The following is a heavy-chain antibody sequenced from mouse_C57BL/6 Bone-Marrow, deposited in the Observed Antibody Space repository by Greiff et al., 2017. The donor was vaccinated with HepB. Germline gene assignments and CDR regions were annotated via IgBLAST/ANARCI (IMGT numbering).Heavy chain of an antibody. CDR3: ASYYGNPTSDV. J-gene: IGHJ1*03. Sequence: VKVVESGPGLVQPSQSLSITCTVSGFSLTSYGVHWVRQSPGKGLEWLGVIWSGGSTDYKAAFISRLSISKDNSKSQVFFKMNSLQADDTAIYYCASYYGNPTSDVWGTGTTVTVSS. D-gene: IGHD2-1*01. V-gene: IGHV2-2*01. CDR2: IWSGGST. CDR1: GFSLTSYG.